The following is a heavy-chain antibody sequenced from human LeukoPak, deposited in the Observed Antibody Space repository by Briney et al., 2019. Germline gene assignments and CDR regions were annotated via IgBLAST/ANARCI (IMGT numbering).Heavy chain of an antibody. V-gene: IGHV3-7*01. CDR2: INQDGGEK. J-gene: IGHJ4*02. CDR3: ARGGRVHFDY. CDR1: GFTFRTFW. Sequence: GGSLRLSCEASGFTFRTFWMSWVRQAPGKGLEWVANINQDGGEKYYVDSVRGRFTISRDNAKNSLYLQMNSLRDEDTALYYCARGGRVHFDYWGQGTLVTVSS.